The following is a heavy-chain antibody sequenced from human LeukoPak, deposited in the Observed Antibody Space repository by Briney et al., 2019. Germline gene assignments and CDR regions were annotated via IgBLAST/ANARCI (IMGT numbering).Heavy chain of an antibody. V-gene: IGHV4-34*01. J-gene: IGHJ4*02. Sequence: SETLSLTCAVYGGSFSGYYWSWIRQPPGKGLEWIGEINHSGSTNYNPSLKSRVTISVDTSENQFSLKLSSVTAADTAAYYCARGGYSSSWYLFPFDYWGQGTLVTVSS. D-gene: IGHD6-13*01. CDR2: INHSGST. CDR3: ARGGYSSSWYLFPFDY. CDR1: GGSFSGYY.